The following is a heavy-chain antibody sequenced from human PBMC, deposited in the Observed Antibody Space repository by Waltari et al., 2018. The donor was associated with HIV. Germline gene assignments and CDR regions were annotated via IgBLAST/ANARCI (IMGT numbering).Heavy chain of an antibody. Sequence: EVQLLESGGGLVQPGGSLRLSCAASGFHFRTFAMSWVRQAPGKGPECVSALSGSGSTASYAESVKGRFTISRDFSNNTLFLQMNNLRAEDTAVYFCAKSMRDLRPSAYDVWGQGTMVAISS. J-gene: IGHJ3*01. CDR1: GFHFRTFA. D-gene: IGHD2-8*01. CDR3: AKSMRDLRPSAYDV. V-gene: IGHV3-23*01. CDR2: LSGSGSTA.